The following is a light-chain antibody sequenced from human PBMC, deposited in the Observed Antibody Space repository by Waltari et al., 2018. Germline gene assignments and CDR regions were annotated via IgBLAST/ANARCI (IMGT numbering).Light chain of an antibody. Sequence: QSVLTQPPSASGTPGQRVTISCSGSSSNIGSNYVYWYQQLPGTAPKLLIYRNNHRPSGIPDRFSGSKSGTSASLAISGLLSEDEADYYCAAWDDSLSGPKVFGGGTKLTVL. J-gene: IGLJ2*01. CDR3: AAWDDSLSGPKV. CDR1: SSNIGSNY. CDR2: RNN. V-gene: IGLV1-47*01.